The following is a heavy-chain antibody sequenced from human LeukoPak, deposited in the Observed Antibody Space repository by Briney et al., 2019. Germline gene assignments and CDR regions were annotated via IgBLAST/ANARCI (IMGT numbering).Heavy chain of an antibody. D-gene: IGHD6-19*01. Sequence: GGSLRLSCAASGFTFDDYAMHWVRQAPGKGLEWVSGISWNSGSIGYADSVKGRFTISRDNAKNSLYLQMNSLRAEDTALYYCEKDSGGWYGWFAPGGQGPLVTVSS. CDR1: GFTFDDYA. V-gene: IGHV3-9*01. CDR3: EKDSGGWYGWFAP. J-gene: IGHJ5*02. CDR2: ISWNSGSI.